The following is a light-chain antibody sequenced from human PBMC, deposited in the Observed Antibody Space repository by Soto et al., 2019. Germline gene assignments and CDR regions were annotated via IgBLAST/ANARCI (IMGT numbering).Light chain of an antibody. V-gene: IGKV1-5*01. CDR3: QQYNSYSRT. Sequence: DIQMTQSPSTLSASVGDRVTITCRASQSISSWLAWYQQKPGKAPKLLIYDASSLESGVPSRFSGSGSGTEFTLTSSSLQPDEFATYYCQQYNSYSRTFGEGTKVEIK. J-gene: IGKJ1*01. CDR1: QSISSW. CDR2: DAS.